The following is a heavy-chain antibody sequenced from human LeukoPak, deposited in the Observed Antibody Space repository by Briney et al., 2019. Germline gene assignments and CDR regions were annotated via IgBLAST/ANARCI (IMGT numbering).Heavy chain of an antibody. Sequence: GGSLRLSCAASGFTFSSYAMSWVRQAPGKGLEWVSVISGSGGSTYYADSVKGRFTISRDNSKNTLYLQMNSLRAEDTAVYYCAKDPIVVVPAARGFDCWGQGTLVTVSS. CDR1: GFTFSSYA. D-gene: IGHD2-2*01. CDR2: ISGSGGST. V-gene: IGHV3-23*01. J-gene: IGHJ4*02. CDR3: AKDPIVVVPAARGFDC.